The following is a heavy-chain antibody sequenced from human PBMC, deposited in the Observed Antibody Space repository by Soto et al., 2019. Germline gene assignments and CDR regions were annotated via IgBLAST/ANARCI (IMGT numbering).Heavy chain of an antibody. V-gene: IGHV1-46*01. Sequence: ASVKVSCKASGYTLTSFYMHWVRQAPGQGLEWMGIINPSGGSTTYAQKFQGRVTMTRDTSTSTVYMELSSLRSEDTAVYYCAREQGYSGSNYSGVGAFDIWGQGTMVTVSS. J-gene: IGHJ3*02. CDR1: GYTLTSFY. D-gene: IGHD1-26*01. CDR2: INPSGGST. CDR3: AREQGYSGSNYSGVGAFDI.